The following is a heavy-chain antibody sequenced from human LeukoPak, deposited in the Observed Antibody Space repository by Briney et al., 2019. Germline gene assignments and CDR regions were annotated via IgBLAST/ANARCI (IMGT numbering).Heavy chain of an antibody. CDR2: ISYDGSSK. CDR1: GFTFSYYG. J-gene: IGHJ4*02. CDR3: AKDGLAAAGWFDY. V-gene: IGHV3-30*18. Sequence: GGSLRPSCAASGFTFSYYGMHWVRQAPGKGLEWVAVISYDGSSKYYADSAKGRFTISRDNSKNTLYLQMNSLRAEDTAVYYCAKDGLAAAGWFDYWGQGTLVTVSS. D-gene: IGHD6-13*01.